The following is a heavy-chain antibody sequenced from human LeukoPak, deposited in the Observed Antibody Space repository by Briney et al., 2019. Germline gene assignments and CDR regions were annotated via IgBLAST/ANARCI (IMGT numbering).Heavy chain of an antibody. V-gene: IGHV3-30*02. CDR1: GFTFSSYG. Sequence: TGGSLRLSCAASGFTFSSYGMHWVRQAPGKGLEWVAFIRYDGSNKYYADSVKGRFTISRDNSKNTLYLQMNSLRAEDTAVYYCAKLLYGSGSSNWFDPWGQGTLVTVSS. J-gene: IGHJ5*02. D-gene: IGHD3-10*01. CDR2: IRYDGSNK. CDR3: AKLLYGSGSSNWFDP.